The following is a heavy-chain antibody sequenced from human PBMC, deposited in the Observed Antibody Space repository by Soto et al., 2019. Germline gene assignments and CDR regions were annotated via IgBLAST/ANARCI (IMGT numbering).Heavy chain of an antibody. CDR3: ARPGLSGSYYVFVY. CDR1: RGTFSSYA. D-gene: IGHD1-26*01. V-gene: IGHV1-69*01. J-gene: IGHJ4*02. CDR2: IIPIFGTA. Sequence: QVQLVQSGAEVKKPGSSVKVSCKASRGTFSSYAISWVRQAPGQGLEWMGGIIPIFGTANYAQKFQGRVTITADESTSTAYMELSSVRSEDTAVYYCARPGLSGSYYVFVYWGQGTLVTVSS.